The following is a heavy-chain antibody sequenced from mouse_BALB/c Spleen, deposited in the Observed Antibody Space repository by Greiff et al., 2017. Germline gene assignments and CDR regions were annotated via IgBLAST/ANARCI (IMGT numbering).Heavy chain of an antibody. V-gene: IGHV5-17*02. CDR3: ALYYGYDGYYAMDY. D-gene: IGHD2-2*01. CDR1: GFTFSSFG. Sequence: EVKLMESGGGLVQPGGSRKLSCAASGFTFSSFGMHWVRQAPEKGLEWVAYISSGSSTIYYADTVKGRFTISRDNPKNTLFLQMTSLRSEDTAMYYCALYYGYDGYYAMDYWGQGTSVTVSS. CDR2: ISSGSSTI. J-gene: IGHJ4*01.